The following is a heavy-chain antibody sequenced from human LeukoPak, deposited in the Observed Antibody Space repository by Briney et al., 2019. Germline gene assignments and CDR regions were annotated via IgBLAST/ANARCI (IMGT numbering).Heavy chain of an antibody. CDR3: AREGVDLVLRYFDSNGGWFDP. CDR2: INPNSGGT. D-gene: IGHD3-9*01. Sequence: ASVKVSCKASGYTFTGYYMRWVRQAPGQGLEWMGWINPNSGGTNYAQKFQGRVTMTRDTSISTAYMELSRLRSDDTAVYYCAREGVDLVLRYFDSNGGWFDPWGQGTLVTVSS. J-gene: IGHJ5*02. CDR1: GYTFTGYY. V-gene: IGHV1-2*02.